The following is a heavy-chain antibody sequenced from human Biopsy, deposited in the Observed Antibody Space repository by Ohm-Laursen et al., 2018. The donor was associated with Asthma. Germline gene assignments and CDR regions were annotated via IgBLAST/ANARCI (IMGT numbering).Heavy chain of an antibody. CDR3: VDRRRGCNGPDCYLYFHP. D-gene: IGHD2-21*01. J-gene: IGHJ5*02. V-gene: IGHV2-5*02. Sequence: PTQTLPLTCTFSVFSLSLDGVRVGWIRQPPGGGLDWHALDYWDDDTRYHPSLRNRLTITKDTSKSQVVLTMTNIDPLDTGTYYCVDRRRGCNGPDCYLYFHPGGRGLLVTVSS. CDR1: VFSLSLDGVR. CDR2: DYWDDDT.